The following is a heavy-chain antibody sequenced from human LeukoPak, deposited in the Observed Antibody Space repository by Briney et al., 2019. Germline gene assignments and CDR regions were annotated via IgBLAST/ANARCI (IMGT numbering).Heavy chain of an antibody. J-gene: IGHJ5*01. CDR1: GFTVSSNY. D-gene: IGHD5-18*01. V-gene: IGHV3-66*01. Sequence: PGGSLRLSCAASGFTVSSNYMSWVRQAPGKWLEWVSMIYAGGSTYYADSVKGRFTISRDNSKKTLFLQMNSLRAEDTAVYYCARDLGSYVDSWGHGTLVTVSS. CDR2: IYAGGST. CDR3: ARDLGSYVDS.